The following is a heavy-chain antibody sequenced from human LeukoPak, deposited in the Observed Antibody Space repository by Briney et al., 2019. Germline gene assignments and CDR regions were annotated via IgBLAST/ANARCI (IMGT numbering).Heavy chain of an antibody. CDR3: ARDYYDSSGPPRV. Sequence: ASVKVSCKASGGTFSSYAISWVRQAPGQGLEWMGRIIPILGIANYAQKFQGRVTITADKSTSTAYMELSSLRSEDTAVYYCARDYYDSSGPPRVWGQGTLVTVSS. D-gene: IGHD3-22*01. CDR2: IIPILGIA. J-gene: IGHJ4*02. CDR1: GGTFSSYA. V-gene: IGHV1-69*04.